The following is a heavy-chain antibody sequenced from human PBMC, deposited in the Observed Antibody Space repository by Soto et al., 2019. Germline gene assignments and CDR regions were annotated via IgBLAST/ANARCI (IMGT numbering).Heavy chain of an antibody. CDR1: GFTFSSYA. CDR2: ISYDGSNK. J-gene: IGHJ4*02. Sequence: QVQLAESGGGVVQPGRSLRLSCAASGFTFSSYAMHWVRQAPGKGLEWVAVISYDGSNKYYADSVKGRFTISRDNSKNTLYLQMNSLRAEDTAVYYCARDADTAMNWGQGTLVTVSS. D-gene: IGHD5-18*01. V-gene: IGHV3-30-3*01. CDR3: ARDADTAMN.